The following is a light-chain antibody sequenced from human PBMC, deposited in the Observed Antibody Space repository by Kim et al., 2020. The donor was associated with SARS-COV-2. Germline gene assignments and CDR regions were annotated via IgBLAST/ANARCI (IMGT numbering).Light chain of an antibody. J-gene: IGLJ2*01. CDR1: SRVVGGSSY. CDR3: SSYAGSTPVV. Sequence: GPSVTISSTRTSRVVGGSSYFSWFQHHPGKAPKLMIYELTKRPTGVPNRFSGSKSGNTASLTVSGLQADDEADYYCSSYAGSTPVVFGGGTQLTVL. CDR2: ELT. V-gene: IGLV2-8*01.